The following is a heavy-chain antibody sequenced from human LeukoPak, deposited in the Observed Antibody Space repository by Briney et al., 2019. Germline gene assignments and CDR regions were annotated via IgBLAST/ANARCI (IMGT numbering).Heavy chain of an antibody. CDR2: IGGSGGST. V-gene: IGHV3-23*01. CDR1: GSTFSSHA. D-gene: IGHD3-3*01. J-gene: IGHJ4*02. CDR3: ARDPGVVAFHYFDY. Sequence: PGGSLRLSCAASGSTFSSHAMGWVRQAPGKGLEWVSAIGGSGGSTYYADSVKGRFTISRDNSKNTLYLQMNSLRAEDTALYYCARDPGVVAFHYFDYWGQGTPVTVSS.